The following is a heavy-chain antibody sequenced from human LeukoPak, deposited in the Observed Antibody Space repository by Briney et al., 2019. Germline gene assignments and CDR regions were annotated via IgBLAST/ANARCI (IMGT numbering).Heavy chain of an antibody. Sequence: SETLSLTCTVSGGSINSSNYYWGWIRQPPGKGLEWIGNIYYSGSTSYNPSLKSRVTISVDTSKNQFSLKLSSLGAADTAVYYCARHNKSIVDTDMGPWGQGTLVTVSS. CDR2: IYYSGST. D-gene: IGHD5-18*01. CDR1: GGSINSSNYY. CDR3: ARHNKSIVDTDMGP. J-gene: IGHJ5*02. V-gene: IGHV4-39*01.